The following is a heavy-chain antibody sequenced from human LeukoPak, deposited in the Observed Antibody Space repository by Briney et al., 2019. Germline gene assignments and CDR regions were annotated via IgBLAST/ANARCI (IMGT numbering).Heavy chain of an antibody. CDR1: GYRFTNYW. V-gene: IGHV5-51*01. J-gene: IGHJ5*02. D-gene: IGHD5-24*01. Sequence: GESLKISCKGSGYRFTNYWIAWVRQMPGKGLEWMGIIYPGDSDIRYSPSFQGHVTISADKSSSTAYLQWSSLRASDTAMYFCAKRGATLGKFDPWGQGTLVTVSS. CDR3: AKRGATLGKFDP. CDR2: IYPGDSDI.